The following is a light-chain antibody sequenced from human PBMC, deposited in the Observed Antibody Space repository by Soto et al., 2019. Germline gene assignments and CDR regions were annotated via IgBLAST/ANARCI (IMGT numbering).Light chain of an antibody. Sequence: DIQMTQSPSSLSASVEDRVIITCRASQSISNQLNWYQQKPGKAPKLLIFAASSLQSGVPSRFSGSRSGTDFTLTISSLQPEDFATYYCQQSYSSPPTFGQGTKVDI. CDR2: AAS. CDR3: QQSYSSPPT. J-gene: IGKJ1*01. V-gene: IGKV1-39*01. CDR1: QSISNQ.